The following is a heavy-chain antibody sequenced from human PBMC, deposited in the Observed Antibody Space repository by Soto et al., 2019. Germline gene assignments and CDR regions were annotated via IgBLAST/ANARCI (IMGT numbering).Heavy chain of an antibody. J-gene: IGHJ3*01. CDR2: LIHGGST. Sequence: ILSLTCAIYNSSLGAFHWTWIRQPPGKGLEWIGELIHGGSTNYNPSLKSRVTFSLDTSKSQFSLHVMSVTAADTAVYYCARSPLSYEYVRQTWREVGDSFDVWGRGTSVTVS. CDR3: ARSPLSYEYVRQTWREVGDSFDV. D-gene: IGHD3-10*02. CDR1: NSSLGAFH. V-gene: IGHV4-34*12.